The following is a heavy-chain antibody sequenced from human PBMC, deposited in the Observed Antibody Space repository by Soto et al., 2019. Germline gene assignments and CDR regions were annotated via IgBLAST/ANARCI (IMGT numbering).Heavy chain of an antibody. CDR3: ARWKPYDILTGYYPPYYFDY. CDR1: GYTFTSYG. Sequence: QVQLVQSGAEVKKPGASVKVSCKASGYTFTSYGISWVRQAPGQGLEWMGWISAYNGNTNYAQKLQGRVTMTTDTSTSTAYMELRSLRSDDTAVYYGARWKPYDILTGYYPPYYFDYWGQGTLVTVSS. D-gene: IGHD3-9*01. V-gene: IGHV1-18*01. CDR2: ISAYNGNT. J-gene: IGHJ4*02.